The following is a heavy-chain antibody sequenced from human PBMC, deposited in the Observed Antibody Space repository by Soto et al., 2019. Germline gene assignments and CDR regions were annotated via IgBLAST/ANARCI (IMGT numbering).Heavy chain of an antibody. V-gene: IGHV3-66*01. CDR1: GFNVSSTS. Sequence: VQLVESGGGLVQPGGSLRLSCAASGFNVSSTSMSWVRQAPGKGLEWVSVIYSGAGTHYAGSVKGRFTISRDISKNTLYLQMNSLRVEETAVYYCAREGSGSSTSFDYWGQGTLVTVSS. D-gene: IGHD2-2*01. J-gene: IGHJ4*02. CDR3: AREGSGSSTSFDY. CDR2: IYSGAGT.